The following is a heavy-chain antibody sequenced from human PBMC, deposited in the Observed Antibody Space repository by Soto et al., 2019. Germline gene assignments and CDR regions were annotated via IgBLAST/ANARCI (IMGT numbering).Heavy chain of an antibody. CDR3: ARGPSSLTRFDY. Sequence: GGSLRLSCAASGFTFSSYAMHWVRQAPGKGLGWVAVISYDGSNKYYADSVKGRFTISRDNSKNTLYLQMNSLRAEDTAVYYCARGPSSLTRFDYWGQGTLVTVSS. CDR1: GFTFSSYA. D-gene: IGHD2-2*01. CDR2: ISYDGSNK. J-gene: IGHJ4*02. V-gene: IGHV3-30-3*01.